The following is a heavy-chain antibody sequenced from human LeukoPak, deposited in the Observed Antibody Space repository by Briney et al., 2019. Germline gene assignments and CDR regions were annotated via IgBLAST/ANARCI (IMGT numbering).Heavy chain of an antibody. V-gene: IGHV3-74*01. J-gene: IGHJ4*02. CDR2: INSDGSST. Sequence: GRSLRLSCAASGFTFSTYWMHWVRQAPGKGLVWVSRINSDGSSTNYADSVKGRFTISKDNAKNTLYLQMNSLRAEDTAVYYCARVAYCGGDCYSYQWGQGTLVTVSS. CDR1: GFTFSTYW. CDR3: ARVAYCGGDCYSYQ. D-gene: IGHD2-21*02.